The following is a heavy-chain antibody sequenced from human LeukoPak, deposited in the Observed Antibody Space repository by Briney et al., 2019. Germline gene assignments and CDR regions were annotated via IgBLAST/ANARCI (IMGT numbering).Heavy chain of an antibody. CDR3: ARSPQLRYFDWLPFDY. D-gene: IGHD3-9*01. J-gene: IGHJ4*02. CDR1: GYTFTGYY. CDR2: INPNSGGT. Sequence: ASVKVSCKASGYTFTGYYMHWVRQAPGQGLEWMGWINPNSGGTNYAQKFQGRVTMTRDTSISTAYMELSRLRSDDTAVYYCARSPQLRYFDWLPFDYWGQGTLVTVSS. V-gene: IGHV1-2*02.